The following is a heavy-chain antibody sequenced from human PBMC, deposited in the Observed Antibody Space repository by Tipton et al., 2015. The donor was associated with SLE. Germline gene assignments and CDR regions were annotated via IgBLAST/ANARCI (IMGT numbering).Heavy chain of an antibody. D-gene: IGHD2-2*01. J-gene: IGHJ4*02. Sequence: SLRLSCAASGFTFGHAWMSWVRQAPGKGLEWVGRIKSRSDGGTADYAAPVNGRFTISRDDSKSTLYLHVHSLKTEDTAVYFCTTGLSTAVYYFDYWGQGTLVTVSS. CDR3: TTGLSTAVYYFDY. V-gene: IGHV3-15*01. CDR2: IKSRSDGGTA. CDR1: GFTFGHAW.